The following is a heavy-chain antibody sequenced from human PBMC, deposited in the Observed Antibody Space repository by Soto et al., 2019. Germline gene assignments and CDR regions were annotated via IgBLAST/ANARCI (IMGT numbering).Heavy chain of an antibody. D-gene: IGHD3-3*01. CDR1: GYTFTAYG. V-gene: IGHV1-18*01. CDR2: ISAYNGNT. CDR3: AREITIFGVVSVPYYYGMDV. J-gene: IGHJ6*02. Sequence: ASVKVSCKTSGYTFTAYGLAWLRQAPGQRPEWMGWISAYNGNTNYAQKLQGRVTMTTDTSTSTAYMELRSLRSDDTAVYYCAREITIFGVVSVPYYYGMDVWGQGTTVTVS.